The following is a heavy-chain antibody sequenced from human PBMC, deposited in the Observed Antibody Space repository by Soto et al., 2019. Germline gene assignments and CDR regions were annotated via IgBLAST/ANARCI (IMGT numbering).Heavy chain of an antibody. Sequence: GESLKISCQGSGYRFTSYWIGWVLQMPGKGLEWMGIIYPGDSDTRYSPSFQGQVTISADKSISTAYLQWNSLKASDTAMYYCARADRQLTTLEILELWGQGTMVTVS. D-gene: IGHD3-3*01. CDR1: GYRFTSYW. CDR2: IYPGDSDT. J-gene: IGHJ3*01. V-gene: IGHV5-51*01. CDR3: ARADRQLTTLEILEL.